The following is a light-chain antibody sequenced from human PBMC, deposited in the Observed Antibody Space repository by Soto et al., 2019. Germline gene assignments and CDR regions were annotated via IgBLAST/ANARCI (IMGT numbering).Light chain of an antibody. CDR3: CSYAGSYSLV. CDR1: SSDVGGYNY. CDR2: DVS. J-gene: IGLJ3*02. V-gene: IGLV2-11*01. Sequence: QSALTQPRSVSGSPGQSVTISCTGTSSDVGGYNYVSWYQQHPGKAPKLMIYDVSKRPSGVPDRFSGSKSGNTASLTISGLQSEDDADYYFCSYAGSYSLVFGGGTKLTVL.